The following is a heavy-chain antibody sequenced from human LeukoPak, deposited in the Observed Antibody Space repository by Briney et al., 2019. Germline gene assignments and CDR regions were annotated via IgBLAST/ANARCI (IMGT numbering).Heavy chain of an antibody. D-gene: IGHD6-19*01. CDR2: ISGYNGNT. CDR3: ARQGAYSSAIGMGY. V-gene: IGHV1-18*01. CDR1: GYTFTSYG. Sequence: ASVKVSCKAAGYTFTSYGISWVRQAPGQGLEWMGWISGYNGNTNYAQKFQGRVTMTTDPSTSTGYMELRSLRSDDTAVYYCARQGAYSSAIGMGYWGQGTLVTVSS. J-gene: IGHJ4*02.